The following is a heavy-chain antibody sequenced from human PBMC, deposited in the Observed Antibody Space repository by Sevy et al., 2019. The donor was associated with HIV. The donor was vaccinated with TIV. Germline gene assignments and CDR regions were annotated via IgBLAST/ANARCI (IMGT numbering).Heavy chain of an antibody. J-gene: IGHJ4*02. D-gene: IGHD5-18*01. Sequence: ASVKVSYKASGYTFTSYGISWVRQAPGQGLEWMGWISAYNGNTNYAQKLQGRVTMTTDTSTSTDYMELRSLRSDDTAVYYCARDPTSSRGYSYGRVDYWGQGTLVTVSS. CDR2: ISAYNGNT. V-gene: IGHV1-18*04. CDR3: ARDPTSSRGYSYGRVDY. CDR1: GYTFTSYG.